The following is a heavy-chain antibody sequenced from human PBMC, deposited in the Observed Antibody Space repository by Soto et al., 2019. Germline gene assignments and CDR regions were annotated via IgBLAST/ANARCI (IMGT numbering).Heavy chain of an antibody. CDR2: INAGNGYT. CDR3: ARDYHDRSTYPFDS. V-gene: IGHV1-3*01. J-gene: IGHJ5*01. CDR1: GYTFSSYA. Sequence: ASVKVSCKASGYTFSSYAIHWVRQAPGQRLEWMGWINAGNGYTKYSQNFQGRLTITRDTSASTAYMELSSLRSEDTAVYYCARDYHDRSTYPFDSWGQGTLVTVSS. D-gene: IGHD3-22*01.